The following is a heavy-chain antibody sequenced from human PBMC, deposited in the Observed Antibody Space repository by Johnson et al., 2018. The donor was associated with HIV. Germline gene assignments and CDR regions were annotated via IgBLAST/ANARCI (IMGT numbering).Heavy chain of an antibody. V-gene: IGHV3-66*01. J-gene: IGHJ3*02. CDR2: IYGGDKT. CDR3: AKERRQSRAFDI. CDR1: GFSVTTNY. D-gene: IGHD6-19*01. Sequence: VQLVESGGGLVQPGGSLRLSCKVSGFSVTTNYITWVRQAPGKGLQWVSIIYGGDKTYYAGSVKGRFIISRDKAKNPVYLQMNSLRAEDTAVYYWAKERRQSRAFDIWGQGTMVTVSS.